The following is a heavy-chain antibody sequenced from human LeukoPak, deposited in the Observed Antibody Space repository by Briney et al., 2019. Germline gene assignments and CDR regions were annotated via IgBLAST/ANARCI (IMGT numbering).Heavy chain of an antibody. CDR3: ARDTDYYDSSAYFDY. CDR2: IIPIFGTA. CDR1: GGTFSSYA. J-gene: IGHJ4*02. V-gene: IGHV1-69*05. D-gene: IGHD3-22*01. Sequence: SVKVSCKASGGTFSSYAISWVRQAPGQGLEGMGGIIPIFGTANYAQKFQGRVTITTDESTSTAYMELSSLRSEDTAVYYCARDTDYYDSSAYFDYWGQGTLVTVSS.